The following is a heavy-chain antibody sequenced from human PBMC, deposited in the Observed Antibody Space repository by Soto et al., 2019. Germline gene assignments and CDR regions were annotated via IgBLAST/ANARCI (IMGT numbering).Heavy chain of an antibody. J-gene: IGHJ4*02. CDR3: AGDRYFYNSAGYYRTLVS. CDR2: IFHSGIT. V-gene: IGHV4-59*01. Sequence: PSETLSLTCTISGGSFNNDYWTWIRQSPGKGLEWIGYIFHSGITDYNPSVKSRVTISIDKPKNLFSLKLTSVTAADTAVYYCAGDRYFYNSAGYYRTLVSWGQAILLTVSS. CDR1: GGSFNNDY. D-gene: IGHD3-22*01.